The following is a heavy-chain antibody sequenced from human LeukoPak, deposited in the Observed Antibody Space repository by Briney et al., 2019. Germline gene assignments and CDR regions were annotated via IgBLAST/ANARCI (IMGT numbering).Heavy chain of an antibody. CDR1: GYTFTGYY. CDR3: ARAWGFDY. CDR2: INPNSGGT. J-gene: IGHJ4*02. V-gene: IGHV1-2*02. D-gene: IGHD3-16*01. Sequence: ASVQVSCKASGYTFTGYYMHWVRQAPGQGLEWMGWINPNSGGTNYAQKFQGRVTMTRDTSISTAYMELSRVRSADTDVYYCARAWGFDYWGQGTLVTVSS.